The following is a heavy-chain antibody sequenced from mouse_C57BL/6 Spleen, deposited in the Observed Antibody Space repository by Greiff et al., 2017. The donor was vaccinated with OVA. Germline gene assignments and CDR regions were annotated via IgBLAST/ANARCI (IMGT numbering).Heavy chain of an antibody. V-gene: IGHV5-17*01. Sequence: EVKVEASGGGLVKPGGSLKLSCAASGFTFSDYGMHWVRQAPEKGLEWVAYISSGSSTIYYADTVKGRFTISRDNAKNTLFLQMTSLRSEDTAMYYCARGNDAMDYWGQGTSVTVSS. CDR3: ARGNDAMDY. CDR1: GFTFSDYG. J-gene: IGHJ4*01. CDR2: ISSGSSTI.